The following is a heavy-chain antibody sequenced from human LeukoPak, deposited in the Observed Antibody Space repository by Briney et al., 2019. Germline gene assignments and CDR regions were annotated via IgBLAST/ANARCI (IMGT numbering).Heavy chain of an antibody. D-gene: IGHD6-13*01. CDR1: GFTFSSYA. J-gene: IGHJ5*02. CDR2: ISYDGSHK. CDR3: AREGQPYSWFDP. V-gene: IGHV3-30*01. Sequence: GGSLRLSCAASGFTFSSYAMHWVRQAPGRGLEGVAVISYDGSHKYYADSVKGRFTISRDDSKKTLYLPMNSLSAEDAAVYYCAREGQPYSWFDPWGQGTLVTVSS.